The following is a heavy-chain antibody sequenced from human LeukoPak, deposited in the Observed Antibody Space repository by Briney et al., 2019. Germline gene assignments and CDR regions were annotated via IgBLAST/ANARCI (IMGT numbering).Heavy chain of an antibody. CDR3: ARTSDPPIAVAGLFDY. Sequence: PGGSLRLSCAASGFTFSSYSMNWVRQAPGKGLEWVSSISSSSSYIYYADSVKGRFTISRDNAKNSLYLQMNSLRAEDTAVYYCARTSDPPIAVAGLFDYWGQGTLVTVSS. V-gene: IGHV3-21*01. D-gene: IGHD6-19*01. CDR1: GFTFSSYS. J-gene: IGHJ4*02. CDR2: ISSSSSYI.